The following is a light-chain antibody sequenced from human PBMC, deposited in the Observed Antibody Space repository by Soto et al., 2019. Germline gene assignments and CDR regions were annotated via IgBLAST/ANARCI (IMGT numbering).Light chain of an antibody. CDR1: QSVGSNY. V-gene: IGKV3-20*01. CDR3: QQYGSSPMYT. Sequence: PGERATLSCKASQSVGSNYLAWYQQKPGQAPRLLIYGTSRRATGIPDRVSGSGSGTDFTLTISRLEPEDFAVYYCQQYGSSPMYTFGQGTKVVIK. CDR2: GTS. J-gene: IGKJ2*01.